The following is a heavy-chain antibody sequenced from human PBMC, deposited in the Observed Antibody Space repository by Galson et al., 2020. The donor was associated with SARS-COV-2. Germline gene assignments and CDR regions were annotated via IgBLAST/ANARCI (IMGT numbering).Heavy chain of an antibody. D-gene: IGHD3-22*01. V-gene: IGHV3-33*01. Sequence: QLGESLKISCAASGFTFSSYGMHWVRQAPGKGLEWVAVIWYDGSNKYYADSVKGRFTISRDNSKNTLYLQMNSLRAEDTAVYYCARAPIKTYDSSGYSQWGYYYGMDVWGQGTTVTVSS. CDR3: ARAPIKTYDSSGYSQWGYYYGMDV. J-gene: IGHJ6*02. CDR1: GFTFSSYG. CDR2: IWYDGSNK.